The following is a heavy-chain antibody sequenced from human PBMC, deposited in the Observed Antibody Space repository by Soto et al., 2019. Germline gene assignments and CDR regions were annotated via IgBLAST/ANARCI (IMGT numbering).Heavy chain of an antibody. Sequence: SETLSLTCTVSGGSISSYYWSWIRQPPGKGLEWIGYIYYSVSTNYNPSLKSRVTISVDTSKNQFSLKLSSVTAADTAVYYCARGGTNQLGAYYYYYMDVWGKGTTVTVSS. D-gene: IGHD2-8*01. CDR3: ARGGTNQLGAYYYYYMDV. J-gene: IGHJ6*03. CDR2: IYYSVST. CDR1: GGSISSYY. V-gene: IGHV4-59*01.